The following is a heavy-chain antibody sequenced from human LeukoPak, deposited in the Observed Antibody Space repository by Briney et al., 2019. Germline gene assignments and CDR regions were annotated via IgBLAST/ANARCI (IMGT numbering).Heavy chain of an antibody. CDR3: AKADGDFGAGYFVY. D-gene: IGHD1-1*01. Sequence: PGGSLRLSCAASGFTFSSYAMMWVRQARGKGREWVSAISGSGGSTYYADSVKGRFTISRDNSKNTLYLQMNSLRAEDTAVYYCAKADGDFGAGYFVYWGQGTLVSVAS. CDR2: ISGSGGST. J-gene: IGHJ4*02. CDR1: GFTFSSYA. V-gene: IGHV3-23*01.